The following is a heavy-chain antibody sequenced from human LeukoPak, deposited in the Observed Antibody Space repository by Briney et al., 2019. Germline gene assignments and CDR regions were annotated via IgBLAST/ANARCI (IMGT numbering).Heavy chain of an antibody. CDR1: GFTFSSYA. CDR2: ISGSGGST. J-gene: IGHJ4*02. D-gene: IGHD6-19*01. CDR3: AKGDRKWLVLYDY. V-gene: IGHV3-23*01. Sequence: GGSLRHSCAASGFTFSSYAMSWVRQAPGKGLEWVSAISGSGGSTYYADSVKGRLTISRDNSKNTLYLQMNSLRAEDTAVYYCAKGDRKWLVLYDYWGQGTLVTVSS.